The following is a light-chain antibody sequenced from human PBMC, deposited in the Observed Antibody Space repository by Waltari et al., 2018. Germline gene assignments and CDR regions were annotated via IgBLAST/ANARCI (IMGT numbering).Light chain of an antibody. Sequence: QSVLTQPPSVSGAPGQRVTISCTGSRSTIGTGYDVHWYQHIPGKAPKLLIFRDNRRPSGVPDRFSASKSGTSASLAITGLQAEDEGDYYCQSYDGSLIAVVFGGGTKLTVL. CDR1: RSTIGTGYD. V-gene: IGLV1-40*01. CDR2: RDN. CDR3: QSYDGSLIAVV. J-gene: IGLJ2*01.